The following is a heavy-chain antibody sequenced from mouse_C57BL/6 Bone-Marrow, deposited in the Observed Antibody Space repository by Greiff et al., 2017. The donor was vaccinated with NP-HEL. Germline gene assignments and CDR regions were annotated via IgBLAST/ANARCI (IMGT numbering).Heavy chain of an antibody. V-gene: IGHV1-62-2*01. J-gene: IGHJ1*03. CDR2: FYPGSGSI. CDR3: ARHGDYCGSSYGYFDV. CDR1: GYTFTEYT. Sequence: QVQLQQSGAELVKPGASVKLSCKASGYTFTEYTIHWVKQRSGQGLEWIGWFYPGSGSIKYNEKFKDKATLTADKSSSPVYMDRSRLTSEDSAVYFCARHGDYCGSSYGYFDVWGTGTTVTVSS. D-gene: IGHD1-1*01.